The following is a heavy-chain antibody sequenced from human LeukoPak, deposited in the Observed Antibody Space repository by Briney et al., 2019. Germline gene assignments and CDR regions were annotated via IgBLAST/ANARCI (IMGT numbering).Heavy chain of an antibody. CDR3: ARFPGSGSYYSGVDY. CDR2: IYYSGNT. D-gene: IGHD3-10*01. J-gene: IGHJ4*02. V-gene: IGHV4-59*01. Sequence: PSETLSLTCSVSSDSISGYYWSWLRQPPGKGLEWIGYIYYSGNTYYNPSLKSRVTISVDTSKNQFSLKLSSVTAADTAVYYCARFPGSGSYYSGVDYWGQGTLVTVSS. CDR1: SDSISGYY.